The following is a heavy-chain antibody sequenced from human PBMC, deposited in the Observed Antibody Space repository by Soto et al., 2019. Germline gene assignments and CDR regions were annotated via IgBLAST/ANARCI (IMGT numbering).Heavy chain of an antibody. CDR1: GGSISSYY. V-gene: IGHV4-59*01. J-gene: IGHJ4*02. CDR2: IYYSGST. D-gene: IGHD4-17*01. CDR3: ARVTALISAGDYGFDY. Sequence: SETLSLTCTVSGGSISSYYWSWIRQPPGKGLEWIGYIYYSGSTNYNPSLKSRVTISVDTSRNQFSLKLSSVTAADTAVYYCARVTALISAGDYGFDYLGQGTRVTVSS.